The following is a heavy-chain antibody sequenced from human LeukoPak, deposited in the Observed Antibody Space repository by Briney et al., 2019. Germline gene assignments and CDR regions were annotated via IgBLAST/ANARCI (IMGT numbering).Heavy chain of an antibody. D-gene: IGHD3-10*01. CDR3: AKTGGTHTGFDS. Sequence: PGGSLRLSCSTSGLKFDDFGMNWVRHAPGKGLQFVSSIDWNGDNIDYEESVKGRFNIFRDNAKNTVYLQMNSLRPEDTALYYCAKTGGTHTGFDSWGPGTLVTVSS. CDR1: GLKFDDFG. V-gene: IGHV3-20*04. J-gene: IGHJ4*02. CDR2: IDWNGDNI.